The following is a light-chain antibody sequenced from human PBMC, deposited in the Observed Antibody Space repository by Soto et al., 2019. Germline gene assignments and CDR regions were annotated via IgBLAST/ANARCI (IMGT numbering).Light chain of an antibody. J-gene: IGKJ1*01. CDR1: ENVYGN. Sequence: MTQSPVTLSVSPGEGASLSCRASENVYGNVAWYQQKPGQAPRLLIYDASTRATGIQDRLSGSGSGTEFTLTIRRMEPEDFAVYYCKQYGSSPTCGQGTKVDIK. CDR3: KQYGSSPT. CDR2: DAS. V-gene: IGKV3-20*01.